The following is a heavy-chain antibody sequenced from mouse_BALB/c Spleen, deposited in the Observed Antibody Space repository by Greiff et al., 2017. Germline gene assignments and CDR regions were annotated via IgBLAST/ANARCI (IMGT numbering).Heavy chain of an antibody. CDR3: ARGRVGNYGWVYAMDY. D-gene: IGHD2-1*01. J-gene: IGHJ4*01. V-gene: IGHV14-1*02. CDR1: GFNIKDYY. CDR2: IDPENGNT. Sequence: EVQLQQSGAELVRPGALVKLSCKASGFNIKDYYMHWVKQRPEQGLEWIGWIDPENGNTIYDPKFQGKASITADTSSNTAYLQLSSLTSEDTAVYYCARGRVGNYGWVYAMDYWGQGTSVTVSS.